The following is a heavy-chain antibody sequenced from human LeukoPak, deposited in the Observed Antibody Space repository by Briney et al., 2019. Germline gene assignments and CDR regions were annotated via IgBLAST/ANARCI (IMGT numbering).Heavy chain of an antibody. V-gene: IGHV4-4*02. D-gene: IGHD6-13*01. J-gene: IGHJ4*02. CDR2: IYHSGST. CDR3: ARDNAAAAIPFDY. CDR1: GGSISSYY. Sequence: NPSETLSLTCTVSGGSISSYYWSWVRQPPGKGLEWIGEIYHSGSTNYNPSLKSRVTISVDKSKNQFSLKLSSVTAADTAVYYCARDNAAAAIPFDYWGQGTLVTVSS.